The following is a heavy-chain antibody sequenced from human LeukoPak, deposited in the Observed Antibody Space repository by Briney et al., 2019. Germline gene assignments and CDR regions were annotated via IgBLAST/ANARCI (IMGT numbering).Heavy chain of an antibody. CDR2: ISWNNNSI. Sequence: QPGGSLRLSCAASGFTFDDYAMHWVRQAPGKGLEWVSGISWNNNSIGYADSVKGRFTISRDNAKNSLYLQMNSLRAEDTAVYYCARESSAAAAGTGYYYYMDVWGKGTTVTVSS. CDR1: GFTFDDYA. CDR3: ARESSAAAAGTGYYYYMDV. D-gene: IGHD6-13*01. V-gene: IGHV3-9*01. J-gene: IGHJ6*03.